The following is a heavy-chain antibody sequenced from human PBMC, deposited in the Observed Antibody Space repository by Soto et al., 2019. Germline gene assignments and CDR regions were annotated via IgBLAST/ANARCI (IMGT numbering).Heavy chain of an antibody. V-gene: IGHV3-48*01. Sequence: EVQLVESGGGLVQPGGSLRLSCAASGFTFSSYSMNWVRQAPGKGLEWVSYISSSSSTIHYADSVKGRFTISQDDAKNSMYLQMNSLRAEDTAVYCCARGLKGYYFDYWGQGTLVTVSS. CDR2: ISSSSSTI. CDR3: ARGLKGYYFDY. CDR1: GFTFSSYS. J-gene: IGHJ4*02.